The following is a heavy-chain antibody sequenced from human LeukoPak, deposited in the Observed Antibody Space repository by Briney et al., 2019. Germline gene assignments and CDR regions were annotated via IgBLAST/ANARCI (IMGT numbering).Heavy chain of an antibody. CDR2: IYYSGST. J-gene: IGHJ5*02. CDR1: GGSISSYY. CDR3: ARGRPAIDPYNWFDP. V-gene: IGHV4-59*01. Sequence: SETLSLTCTVSGGSISSYYWSWIRQPPGKGLEWIGYIYYSGSTNYNPSLKSRVTISVDASKNQFSLKLSSVTAADTAVYYCARGRPAIDPYNWFDPWGQGTLVTVSS. D-gene: IGHD3-10*01.